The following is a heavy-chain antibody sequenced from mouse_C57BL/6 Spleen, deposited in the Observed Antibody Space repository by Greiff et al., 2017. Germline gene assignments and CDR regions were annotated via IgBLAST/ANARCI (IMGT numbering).Heavy chain of an antibody. Sequence: QVHVKQPGAELVKPGASVKMSCKASGYTFTSYWITWVKQRPGQGLEWIGDIYPGSGSTNYNEKFKSKATLTVDTSSSTAYMQLSSLTSEDSAVYYCAREGSNYTWGQGTTLTVSS. D-gene: IGHD2-5*01. CDR3: AREGSNYT. V-gene: IGHV1-55*01. CDR1: GYTFTSYW. J-gene: IGHJ2*01. CDR2: IYPGSGST.